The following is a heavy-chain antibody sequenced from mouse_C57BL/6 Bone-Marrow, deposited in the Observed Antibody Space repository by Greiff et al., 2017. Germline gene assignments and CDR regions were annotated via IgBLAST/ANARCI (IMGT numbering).Heavy chain of an antibody. CDR1: GYTFTSYW. CDR2: IYPGSGST. CDR3: ERRGSIYDGYYGGYFDV. Sequence: QVQLQQPGAELVKPGASVKMSCKASGYTFTSYWITWVKQRPGQGLEWIGDIYPGSGSTNYNEKFKSKATLTVDTSSSTAYMQLSRLTSEDSAVYYCERRGSIYDGYYGGYFDVWGTGTTVTVSS. D-gene: IGHD2-3*01. J-gene: IGHJ1*03. V-gene: IGHV1-55*01.